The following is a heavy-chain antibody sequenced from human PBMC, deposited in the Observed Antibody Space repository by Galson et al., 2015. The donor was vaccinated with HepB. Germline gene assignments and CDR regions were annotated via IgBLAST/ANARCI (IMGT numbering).Heavy chain of an antibody. J-gene: IGHJ4*02. D-gene: IGHD2-2*01. CDR1: GGTFSSYA. CDR2: IIPIFGTA. V-gene: IGHV1-69*13. Sequence: SVKVSCKASGGTFSSYAISWVRQAPGQGLEWMGGIIPIFGTANYAQKFQGRVTITADESTSTAYMELSSLRSEDTAVYYCARDKVPGGSQQIFDYWGQGTLVTVSS. CDR3: ARDKVPGGSQQIFDY.